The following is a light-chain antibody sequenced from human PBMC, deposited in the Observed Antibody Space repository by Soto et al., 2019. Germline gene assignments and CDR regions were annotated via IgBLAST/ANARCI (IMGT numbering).Light chain of an antibody. CDR3: SSYTISSPYV. V-gene: IGLV2-14*01. J-gene: IGLJ1*01. Sequence: QSVLTQAASVSGSPGQSITISCTGTSSDVGGYNYVSWYQQHPGKAPKLMIYDVSNRPSGVSNRFSGSKSGNTASLTISGLQAEDEADYYCSSYTISSPYVFGTGTKLTVL. CDR1: SSDVGGYNY. CDR2: DVS.